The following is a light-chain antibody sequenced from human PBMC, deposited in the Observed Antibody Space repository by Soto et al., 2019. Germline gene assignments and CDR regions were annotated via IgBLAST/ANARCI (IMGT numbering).Light chain of an antibody. V-gene: IGKV3-11*01. J-gene: IGKJ5*01. CDR3: QQRSNGPLT. Sequence: EIVLTQSPATLSLSPGERVTLSCRASQSVSSYFARYQQKPGQAPRLLIYDASNRATGIPARFSGSGSGTDFTLTISSLEPEDFAVYYCQQRSNGPLTFGQGTRLEIK. CDR2: DAS. CDR1: QSVSSY.